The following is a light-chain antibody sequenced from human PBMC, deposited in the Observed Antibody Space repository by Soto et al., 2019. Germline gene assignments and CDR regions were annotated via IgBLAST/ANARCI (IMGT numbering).Light chain of an antibody. CDR1: NSNIGSNA. CDR2: SND. Sequence: QAVVTQSPSVSGTPGQRVTISCSGSNSNIGSNAVSWYRHLPGTAPTLLIYSNDQRPSGVPDRFSASKSGTSASLAISGLQSEDEADYYCAVWHDSLNGPVLGGGTKLTVL. J-gene: IGLJ2*01. V-gene: IGLV1-44*01. CDR3: AVWHDSLNGPV.